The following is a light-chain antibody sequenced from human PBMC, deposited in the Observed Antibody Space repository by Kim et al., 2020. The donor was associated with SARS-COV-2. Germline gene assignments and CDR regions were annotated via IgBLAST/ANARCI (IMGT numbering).Light chain of an antibody. CDR1: SSDVGDYNY. Sequence: QSALTQPASVSGSPGQSITISCTGTSSDVGDYNYVSWYQQHPGKAPKLMIYDVTKRPSGVSNRFSGSKSGNTASLTISGLQAEDEADYSCSSYTSSSTWVFCGGTQLTVL. CDR3: SSYTSSSTWV. J-gene: IGLJ3*02. V-gene: IGLV2-14*03. CDR2: DVT.